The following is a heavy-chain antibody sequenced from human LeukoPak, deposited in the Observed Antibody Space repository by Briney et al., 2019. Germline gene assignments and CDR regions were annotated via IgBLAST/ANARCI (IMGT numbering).Heavy chain of an antibody. J-gene: IGHJ4*02. V-gene: IGHV4-38-2*01. CDR3: ARHGQQLVRYDY. CDR1: GYSISSGYY. CDR2: IYHSGST. D-gene: IGHD6-13*01. Sequence: SETLSLTCAVSGYSISSGYYWGWIRQPPGKGLEWIGSIYHSGSTYYNPSLKGRITISVDTSKNQFSLKLSSVTAADTAVYYCARHGQQLVRYDYWGQGTLVTVSS.